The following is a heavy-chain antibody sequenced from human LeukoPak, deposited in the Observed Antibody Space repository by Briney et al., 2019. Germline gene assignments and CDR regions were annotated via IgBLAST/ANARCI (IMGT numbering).Heavy chain of an antibody. Sequence: GGSLRLSCAASGFTFSSYAMSWVRQAPGKGLEWVSAISGSGGSTYYADSVKGRFTISRDNSKNTLYLQMNSLRAEDTAVYYCAKDRAGTTFLGGYYYYYMDVWGKGTTVTISS. J-gene: IGHJ6*03. CDR1: GFTFSSYA. V-gene: IGHV3-23*01. CDR2: ISGSGGST. D-gene: IGHD1-1*01. CDR3: AKDRAGTTFLGGYYYYYMDV.